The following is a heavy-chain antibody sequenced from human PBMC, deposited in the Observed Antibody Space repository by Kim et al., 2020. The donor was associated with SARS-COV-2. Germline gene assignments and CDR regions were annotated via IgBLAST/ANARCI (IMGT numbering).Heavy chain of an antibody. D-gene: IGHD3-3*01. Sequence: GGSLRLSCAASGFTFSSYAMSWVRQAPGKGLEWVSAISGSGGSTYYADSVKGRFTISRDNSKNTLYLQMNSLRAEDTAVYYCAKCLSDGRRITIFGVVDYYYGMDVWGQGTTVTVSS. V-gene: IGHV3-23*01. CDR3: AKCLSDGRRITIFGVVDYYYGMDV. CDR1: GFTFSSYA. J-gene: IGHJ6*02. CDR2: ISGSGGST.